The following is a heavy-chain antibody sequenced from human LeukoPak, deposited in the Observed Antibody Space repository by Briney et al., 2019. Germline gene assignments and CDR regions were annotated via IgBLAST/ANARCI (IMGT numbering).Heavy chain of an antibody. CDR1: GYTFTSYY. D-gene: IGHD5-18*01. CDR2: INPSGGST. Sequence: GASVKVSCKASGYTFTSYYMHWVRQAPGQGLEWMGIINPSGGSTSYAQKFQGRVTMTRDTSTSTVYMELSSLRSEDTAVYYCATLPRGYSYGLDAFDIWGQGTMVTVSS. CDR3: ATLPRGYSYGLDAFDI. V-gene: IGHV1-46*01. J-gene: IGHJ3*02.